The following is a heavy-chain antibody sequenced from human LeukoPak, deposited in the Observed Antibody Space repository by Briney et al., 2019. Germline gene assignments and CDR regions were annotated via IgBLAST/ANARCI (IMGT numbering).Heavy chain of an antibody. CDR1: GFTVSSNY. CDR3: ARSADTGTVDY. D-gene: IGHD2-8*02. J-gene: IGHJ4*02. V-gene: IGHV3-53*01. Sequence: GGSLRLSCAASGFTVSSNYMSWVRQAPGKGLKWVSVIYSGGSTYYADSVKGRFTFSRDNSKNTLYLQMNSLRAEDTAVYYCARSADTGTVDYWGQGTLVTVSS. CDR2: IYSGGST.